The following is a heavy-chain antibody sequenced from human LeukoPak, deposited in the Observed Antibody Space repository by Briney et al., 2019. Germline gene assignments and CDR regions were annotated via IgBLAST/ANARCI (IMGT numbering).Heavy chain of an antibody. J-gene: IGHJ4*02. D-gene: IGHD3-22*01. CDR1: VYTFTSYS. Sequence: SVRDSFMASVYTFTSYSISWVRQAPGQGREWVGRIIPILGIANYAQKFQGRVTITADKSTSTAYMELSSLRSEDTAVYYCARGSGYYDSSGYVDYWGQGTLVTVSS. CDR3: ARGSGYYDSSGYVDY. V-gene: IGHV1-69*02. CDR2: IIPILGIA.